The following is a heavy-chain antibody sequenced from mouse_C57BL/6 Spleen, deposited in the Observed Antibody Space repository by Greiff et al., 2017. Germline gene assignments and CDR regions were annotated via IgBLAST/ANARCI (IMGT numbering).Heavy chain of an antibody. V-gene: IGHV1-64*01. D-gene: IGHD2-4*01. CDR3: AFYYDYDVGYYFDY. CDR2: IHPNSGST. J-gene: IGHJ2*01. CDR1: GYTFTSYW. Sequence: QVQLQQPGAELVKPGASVKLSCKASGYTFTSYWMHWVKQRPGQGLEWIGMIHPNSGSTNYNEKFKSKATLTVDKSSSTAYMQLSSLTSEDSAVYYCAFYYDYDVGYYFDYWGQGTTLTVSS.